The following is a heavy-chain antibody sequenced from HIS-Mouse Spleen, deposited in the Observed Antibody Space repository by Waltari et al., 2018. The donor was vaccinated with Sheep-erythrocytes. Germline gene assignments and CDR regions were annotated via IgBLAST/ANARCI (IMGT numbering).Heavy chain of an antibody. CDR2: LSGSGGST. J-gene: IGHJ6*02. V-gene: IGHV3-23*01. Sequence: EVQLLESGGGLVQPGGSLRLSCAASGFTFSSYAMSWVRQAPGKGLEWVAALSGSGGSTYYADSVKGRFTISRDNSKNTLYLQMNSLRDEDTAVYYCAKDVITIFGVVIMDYYYYGMDVWGQGTTVTVSS. CDR1: GFTFSSYA. CDR3: AKDVITIFGVVIMDYYYYGMDV. D-gene: IGHD3-3*01.